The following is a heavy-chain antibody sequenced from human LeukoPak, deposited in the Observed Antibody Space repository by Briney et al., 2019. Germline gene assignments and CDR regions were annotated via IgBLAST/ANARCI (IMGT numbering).Heavy chain of an antibody. Sequence: SVKVSCKASGCGFSSYAISWARQAPGQGLEWMGGIIPIFGTANYAQKFQGRVTITTDESTSTAYMELSSLRSEDTAVYYCAIDILTGYFLLYLSQGTLVTVSS. CDR1: GCGFSSYA. V-gene: IGHV1-69*05. D-gene: IGHD3-9*01. J-gene: IGHJ4*02. CDR3: AIDILTGYFLLY. CDR2: IIPIFGTA.